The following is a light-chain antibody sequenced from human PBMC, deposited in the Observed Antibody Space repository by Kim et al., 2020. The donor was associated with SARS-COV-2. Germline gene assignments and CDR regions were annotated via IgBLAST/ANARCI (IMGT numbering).Light chain of an antibody. CDR3: SSYTSSSTYV. V-gene: IGLV2-14*01. J-gene: IGLJ1*01. CDR2: DVS. CDR1: SSDVGGYNY. Sequence: QSALTQPASGSGSPGQSITIPCTGTSSDVGGYNYVSCYQQHPGKSPELMIYDVSKRPSGVSNRFSGSKSGNTASLTISELQAEDEADYYCSSYTSSSTYVFGTGTKVTVL.